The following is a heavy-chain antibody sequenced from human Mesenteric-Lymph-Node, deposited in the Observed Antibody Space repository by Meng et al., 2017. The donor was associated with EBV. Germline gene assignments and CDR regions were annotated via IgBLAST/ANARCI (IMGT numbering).Heavy chain of an antibody. D-gene: IGHD6-6*01. J-gene: IGHJ4*02. CDR1: GYTFTSYA. CDR3: ARGGAARPFDY. CDR2: ISVYNGVT. Sequence: QVQLLQAGGEVKKPGASLKVSCKTSGYTFTSYAISWVRQAPGQGLEWMGWISVYNGVTNYAPNLQGRVTVTTDTSTTTAYMELTGLTSADTAVYYCARGGAARPFDYWGQGTLVTVSS. V-gene: IGHV1-18*01.